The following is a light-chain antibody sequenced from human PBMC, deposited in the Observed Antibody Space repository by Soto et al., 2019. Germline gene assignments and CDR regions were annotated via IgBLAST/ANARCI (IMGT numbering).Light chain of an antibody. Sequence: AIQMTQSPSSLSASVGDRVTITCRASQGIGNRLGWYQQIPGKAPKLLIYAASTLQSGVPSRFSGGGSGTDFTLTISCLQPEDFATYYCLQDHSYPWTFGQGTRVEIK. CDR2: AAS. CDR3: LQDHSYPWT. CDR1: QGIGNR. J-gene: IGKJ1*01. V-gene: IGKV1-6*01.